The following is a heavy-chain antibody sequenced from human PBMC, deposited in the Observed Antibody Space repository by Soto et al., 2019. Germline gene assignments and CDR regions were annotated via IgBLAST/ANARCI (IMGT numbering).Heavy chain of an antibody. CDR2: IHEAGTNK. CDR1: GXTFSRFG. J-gene: IGHJ5*02. Sequence: GGSLRLSCVVSGXTFSRFGMGWFCQAPGKGLECVSSIHEAGTNKHYADSVRGRFLISRDNSRNTVYLEMNGLRVDDTAVYFCTKQLSDTDRWGRGTLVTVSS. D-gene: IGHD3-16*02. V-gene: IGHV3-30*02. CDR3: TKQLSDTDR.